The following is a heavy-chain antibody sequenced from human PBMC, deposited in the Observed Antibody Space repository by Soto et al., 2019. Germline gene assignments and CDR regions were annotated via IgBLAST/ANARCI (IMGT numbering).Heavy chain of an antibody. V-gene: IGHV3-21*01. D-gene: IGHD3-3*01. CDR2: ISSSSSYI. J-gene: IGHJ5*02. CDR1: GFTFSSYS. Sequence: GGSLRLSCAASGFTFSSYSMNWVRQAPGKGLEWVSSISSSSSYIYYADSVKGRFTISRDNAKNSLYLQMNSLRAEDTAVYYCARGPNGKLWSGPGGWFDPWGQGTLVTVSS. CDR3: ARGPNGKLWSGPGGWFDP.